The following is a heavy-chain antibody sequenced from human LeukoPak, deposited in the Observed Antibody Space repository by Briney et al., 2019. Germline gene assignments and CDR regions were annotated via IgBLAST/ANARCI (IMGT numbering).Heavy chain of an antibody. J-gene: IGHJ6*03. CDR1: TDSISSYY. Sequence: SETLSLTCTVSTDSISSYYWSWIRQPAGKGLEWVGRIYTSESTNYNPSPKSRVTMSVDTSKNQFSLKLSSVTAADTAVYYCARGPSYYYYMDVWGKGTTVIVSS. CDR2: IYTSEST. V-gene: IGHV4-4*07. CDR3: ARGPSYYYYMDV.